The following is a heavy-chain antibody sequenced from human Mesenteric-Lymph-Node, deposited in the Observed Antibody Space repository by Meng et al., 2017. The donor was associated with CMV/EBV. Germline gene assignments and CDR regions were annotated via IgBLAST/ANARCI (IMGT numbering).Heavy chain of an antibody. CDR2: ISGNGAST. J-gene: IGHJ4*02. CDR3: AKSLVYFWRGTYFDY. D-gene: IGHD3-3*01. Sequence: GESLKISCAISGFTFIDSYTMNWVRQAPGKGLEWVSGISGNGASTYYADSVKGRFTISRDNSKNTLYMQMNSLRAEDTAVYYCAKSLVYFWRGTYFDYWGQGTLVTVSS. CDR1: GFTFIDSYT. V-gene: IGHV3-23*01.